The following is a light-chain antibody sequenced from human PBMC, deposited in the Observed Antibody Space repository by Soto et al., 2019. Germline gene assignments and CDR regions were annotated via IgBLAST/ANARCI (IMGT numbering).Light chain of an antibody. CDR3: LQNHNYPRT. CDR2: GAS. V-gene: IGKV1-6*01. CDR1: QDISDD. Sequence: AIQMTQSPSSPSASVGDRVTITCRASQDISDDVGWYQQTPGKAPKLLISGASRLQSGVPSRFSGSGSGAAFTLTITSLRPEDSATYYCLQNHNYPRTFGQGTKVEI. J-gene: IGKJ1*01.